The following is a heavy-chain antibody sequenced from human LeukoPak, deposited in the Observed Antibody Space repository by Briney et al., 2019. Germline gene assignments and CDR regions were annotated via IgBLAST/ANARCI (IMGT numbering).Heavy chain of an antibody. CDR1: GGTFSSYA. D-gene: IGHD1-1*01. V-gene: IGHV1-69*13. Sequence: SVKVSCKASGGTFSSYAISWVRQAPGQGLEWMGGIIPIFGTANYAQKFQGRVTITADESTSAAYMELSSLRSEDTAVYYCARSNWNDALDAFDIWGQGTMVTVSS. J-gene: IGHJ3*02. CDR2: IIPIFGTA. CDR3: ARSNWNDALDAFDI.